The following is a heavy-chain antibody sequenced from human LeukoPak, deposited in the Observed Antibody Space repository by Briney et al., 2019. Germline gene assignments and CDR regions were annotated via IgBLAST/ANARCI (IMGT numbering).Heavy chain of an antibody. CDR2: IIPIFGTA. D-gene: IGHD6-13*01. CDR3: ARSAHIAGTPWYSNGMDV. CDR1: GYTFTNYT. V-gene: IGHV1-69*13. Sequence: SVKVSCKASGYTFTNYTLNWVRQAPGQGLEWMGGIIPIFGTANYAQKFQGRVTITADESTSTAYMELSSLRSEDTAVYYCARSAHIAGTPWYSNGMDVWGQGTTVTVSS. J-gene: IGHJ6*02.